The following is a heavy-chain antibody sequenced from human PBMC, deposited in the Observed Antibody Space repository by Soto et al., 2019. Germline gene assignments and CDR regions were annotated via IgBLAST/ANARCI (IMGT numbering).Heavy chain of an antibody. J-gene: IGHJ4*02. D-gene: IGHD5-18*01. CDR2: VTASGGGT. Sequence: PWGSLRLSCAASGFIFDNYAISCVRHSPWKWLEWVSTVTASGGGTFYANSVKGRFTISRDNSRNTLHLQMSSLRVEDTALYYCAKALVPALTAKFGYWGQGTLVTVSS. CDR3: AKALVPALTAKFGY. V-gene: IGHV3-23*01. CDR1: GFIFDNYA.